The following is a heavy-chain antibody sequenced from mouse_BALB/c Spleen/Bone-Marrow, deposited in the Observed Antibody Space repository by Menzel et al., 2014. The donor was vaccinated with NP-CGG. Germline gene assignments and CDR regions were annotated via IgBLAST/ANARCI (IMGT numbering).Heavy chain of an antibody. D-gene: IGHD1-1*01. CDR3: ARWGTAVVDAMDY. J-gene: IGHJ4*01. V-gene: IGHV1S56*01. CDR2: IYPGNVNA. Sequence: SGPELVKPGASVRISCKASGYTFTSYYIHWVKQRPGQGLEWIGWIYPGNVNAKYNEKFKGKATLTADKSSSTAYMQLSSLTSEDSAVYFCARWGTAVVDAMDYWGQGTSVTVSS. CDR1: GYTFTSYY.